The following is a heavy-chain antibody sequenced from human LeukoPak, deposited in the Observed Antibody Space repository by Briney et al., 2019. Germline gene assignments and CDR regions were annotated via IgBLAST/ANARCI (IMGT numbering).Heavy chain of an antibody. CDR1: GGSISSSSYY. D-gene: IGHD4-23*01. J-gene: IGHJ4*02. V-gene: IGHV4-39*07. CDR3: ARRLRWYRFDY. CDR2: IYYSGST. Sequence: PSETLSLTCTVSGGSISSSSYYWGWIRQPPGKGLEWIGSIYYSGSTYYNPSLKSRVTISVDTSKNQFSLKLRSVTAADTAVYYCARRLRWYRFDYWGQGTLVTASS.